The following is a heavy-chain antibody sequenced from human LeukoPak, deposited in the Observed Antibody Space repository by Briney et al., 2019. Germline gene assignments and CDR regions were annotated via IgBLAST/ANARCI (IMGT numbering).Heavy chain of an antibody. CDR1: GGSISSYY. J-gene: IGHJ4*02. V-gene: IGHV4-59*01. D-gene: IGHD5-18*01. CDR3: ASGYSYGKVDY. Sequence: SETLSLTCTVSGGSISSYYWSWIRQPPGNGLECIACIAYSGSTKYNPSLKSRVTISVDTSKNQLSLKLSSVTAADTAVYYCASGYSYGKVDYWGQGTLVTVSS. CDR2: IAYSGST.